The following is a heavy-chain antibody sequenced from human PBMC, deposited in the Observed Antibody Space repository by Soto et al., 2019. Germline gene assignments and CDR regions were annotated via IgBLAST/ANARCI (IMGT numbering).Heavy chain of an antibody. Sequence: QVQLVQSGAEVKKPGSSVKVSCKASGGTFSSYTISWVRQAPGQGLEWMGRIIPILGLANYAQTCQGRVTSTADKSTSTAYMELSSLRSEDRAVYYCASHPSGAAGGPPWGQGTLVTVSS. CDR2: IIPILGLA. D-gene: IGHD6-13*01. CDR1: GGTFSSYT. J-gene: IGHJ5*02. V-gene: IGHV1-69*02. CDR3: ASHPSGAAGGPP.